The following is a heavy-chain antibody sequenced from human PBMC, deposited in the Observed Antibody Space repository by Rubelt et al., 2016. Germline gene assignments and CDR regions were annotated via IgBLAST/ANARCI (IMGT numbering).Heavy chain of an antibody. V-gene: IGHV3-33*01. CDR1: GFTFSSYG. CDR3: ARASAQIPTYYYDSSGYLFDY. CDR2: IWYDGSNK. Sequence: ASGFTFSSYGMHWVRQAPGKGLEWVAVIWYDGSNKYYADSVKGRFTISRDNSKNTLYLQMNSLRAEDTAVYYCARASAQIPTYYYDSSGYLFDYWGQGTLVTVSS. D-gene: IGHD3-22*01. J-gene: IGHJ4*02.